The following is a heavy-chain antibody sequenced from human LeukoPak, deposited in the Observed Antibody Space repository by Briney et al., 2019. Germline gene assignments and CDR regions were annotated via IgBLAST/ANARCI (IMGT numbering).Heavy chain of an antibody. V-gene: IGHV3-74*01. CDR1: GFTFSSYW. CDR3: ARGEGVSRY. CDR2: INSDGSST. D-gene: IGHD2-8*01. Sequence: GGSLRLSCAASGFTFSSYWMQWVRQAPGKGLVWVSRINSDGSSTNYADAVKGRFTISRDNAKNTLYLQMNSLRAEETAVHYCARGEGVSRYWGQGTLVTVSS. J-gene: IGHJ4*02.